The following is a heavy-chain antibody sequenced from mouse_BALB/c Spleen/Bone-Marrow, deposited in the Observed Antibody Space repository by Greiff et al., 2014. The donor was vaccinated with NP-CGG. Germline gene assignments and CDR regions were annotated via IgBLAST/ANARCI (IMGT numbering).Heavy chain of an antibody. CDR1: GFTFSTYA. J-gene: IGHJ3*01. Sequence: DVKLQESGGVLVKPGGSLKLSCAASGFTFSTYAMSWVRQSPEKRLEWVAEISSGGSYTYYPDTVTGRFTISRDNAKNTLHLEMSSLRSEDTAMYYCARDGYGSSDWGQGTLVTVSA. CDR3: ARDGYGSSD. D-gene: IGHD1-1*01. CDR2: ISSGGSYT. V-gene: IGHV5-9-4*01.